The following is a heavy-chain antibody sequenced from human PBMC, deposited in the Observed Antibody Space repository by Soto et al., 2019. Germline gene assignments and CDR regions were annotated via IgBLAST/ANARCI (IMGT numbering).Heavy chain of an antibody. D-gene: IGHD3-10*01. J-gene: IGHJ4*02. CDR2: INIDGSTT. V-gene: IGHV3-74*01. Sequence: EVQLVESGGGLVQPGESLRLSCAASGFTFSSYWMHWVRQAPGKGLVWVSRINIDGSTTNYADSVKGPFTISRDNAKSTLYLQMNSLRVEDTAVYYCARGPYGSGTYLFDSWGQGTLVTVSS. CDR1: GFTFSSYW. CDR3: ARGPYGSGTYLFDS.